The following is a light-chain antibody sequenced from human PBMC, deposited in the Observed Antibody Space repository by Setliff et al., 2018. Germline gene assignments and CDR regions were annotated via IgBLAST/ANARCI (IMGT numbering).Light chain of an antibody. J-gene: IGLJ1*01. CDR2: EVT. V-gene: IGLV2-8*01. CDR3: ISYAGSNNYV. CDR1: SSDVGGYKY. Sequence: QSALTQPPSASGSPGQSVTISCTGTSSDVGGYKYASWFQQHPGKAPKLMIYEVTKRPSGVPDRFSGSKSGNTASLTVSGLQAEDEADYYCISYAGSNNYVFGTGTKVTVL.